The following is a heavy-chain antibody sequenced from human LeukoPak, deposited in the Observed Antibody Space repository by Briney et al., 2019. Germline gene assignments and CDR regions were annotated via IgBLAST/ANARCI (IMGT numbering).Heavy chain of an antibody. CDR2: ISWNSCSI. CDR1: GFTFDDYA. Sequence: GRSLRLSCAASGFTFDDYAMHWVRQAPGKGLEWVSGISWNSCSIGYADSVKGRFTISRDNAKNSLYLQMNSLRAEDTALYYCEKDIVVVPAGGGWFDYWGQGTLVTVSS. V-gene: IGHV3-9*01. CDR3: EKDIVVVPAGGGWFDY. J-gene: IGHJ4*02. D-gene: IGHD2-2*01.